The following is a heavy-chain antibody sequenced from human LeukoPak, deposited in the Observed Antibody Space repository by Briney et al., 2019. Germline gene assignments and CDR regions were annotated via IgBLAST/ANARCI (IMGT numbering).Heavy chain of an antibody. J-gene: IGHJ4*02. CDR1: GFTFDDYA. Sequence: GGSLRLSCAASGFTFDDYAMHWVRQAPGKGLEWAPGISWNSGSIGYADSVKGRFTISRDNAKNSLYLQMNSLRAADTALYYCARVLDGVGATRSFDYWGQGTLVTVSS. CDR2: ISWNSGSI. V-gene: IGHV3-9*01. CDR3: ARVLDGVGATRSFDY. D-gene: IGHD1-26*01.